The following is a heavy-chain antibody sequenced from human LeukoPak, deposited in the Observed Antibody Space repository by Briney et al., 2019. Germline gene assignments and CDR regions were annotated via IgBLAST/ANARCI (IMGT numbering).Heavy chain of an antibody. J-gene: IGHJ5*02. Sequence: GASVKVSCKASGYTFTSYDINWVRQATGQGLEWMGWMNPNSGNTGYAQKFQGRVTMTRDTSISTAYMELSRLRSDDTAVYYCARDRDYCSGGSCYAVPFDPWGQGTLVTVSS. CDR1: GYTFTSYD. CDR3: ARDRDYCSGGSCYAVPFDP. CDR2: MNPNSGNT. D-gene: IGHD2-15*01. V-gene: IGHV1-8*01.